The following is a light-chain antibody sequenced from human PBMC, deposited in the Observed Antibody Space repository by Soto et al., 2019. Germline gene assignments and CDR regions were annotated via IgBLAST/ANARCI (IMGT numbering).Light chain of an antibody. J-gene: IGKJ1*01. Sequence: EIVLTQSPGTLSLSPGERATLSCRASQSVSSIYLAWYQQKPGQAPRLLIYDVSSSATGIPDRFSGSGSGTDFTLTISRLEPEDFAVYYCQQSGSSPGTVGQGTEVEIK. CDR1: QSVSSIY. V-gene: IGKV3-20*01. CDR3: QQSGSSPGT. CDR2: DVS.